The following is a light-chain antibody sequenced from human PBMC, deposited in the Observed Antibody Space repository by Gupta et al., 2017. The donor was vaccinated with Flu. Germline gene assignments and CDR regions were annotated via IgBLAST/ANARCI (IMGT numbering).Light chain of an antibody. CDR1: QSVLYSSNNKNY. CDR2: WAS. Sequence: DIVMIKSPGSLAVSLGESATIHCKSSQSVLYSSNNKNYLTWYQQKPGQPPKLLIYWASTRESGVPDRFSGSGSGTDFTLTISSLQAEDVAIYYCQQDDAIPYIFGQGTKLEIK. J-gene: IGKJ2*01. CDR3: QQDDAIPYI. V-gene: IGKV4-1*01.